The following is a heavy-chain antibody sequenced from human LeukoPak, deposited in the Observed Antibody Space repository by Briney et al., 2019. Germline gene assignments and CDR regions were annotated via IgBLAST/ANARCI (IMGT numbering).Heavy chain of an antibody. D-gene: IGHD1-26*01. CDR2: IYYTGST. CDR1: GGSISSYF. V-gene: IGHV4-59*01. J-gene: IGHJ4*02. CDR3: ARTLSRWDPFDY. Sequence: SETLSLTCTISGGSISSYFRSWIRQPPGKGLEWIGYIYYTGSTNYNPSLKSRVIISLDTSKNQFSLKLSSVTAADTAVYYCARTLSRWDPFDYWGQGTLVTVSS.